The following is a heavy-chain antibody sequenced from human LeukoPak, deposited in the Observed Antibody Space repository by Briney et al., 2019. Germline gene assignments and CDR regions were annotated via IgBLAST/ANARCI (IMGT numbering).Heavy chain of an antibody. J-gene: IGHJ6*02. CDR1: GFTFDSYS. CDR3: ARDEGGGYSGYYYYGMDV. V-gene: IGHV3-48*04. D-gene: IGHD5-12*01. Sequence: GGSLRLSCAASGFTFDSYSMSWVRQAPGKGLEWVSYITSGSSTIHYPDSVKGRFTISRDNAKNSLYLQMNSLRAEDTAVYYCARDEGGGYSGYYYYGMDVWGQGTTVTVSS. CDR2: ITSGSSTI.